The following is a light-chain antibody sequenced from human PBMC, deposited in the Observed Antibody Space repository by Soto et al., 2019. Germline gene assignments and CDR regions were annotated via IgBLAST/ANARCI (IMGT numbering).Light chain of an antibody. CDR2: KAS. CDR1: QSISSW. J-gene: IGKJ4*01. Sequence: DIPMTQSPSTLSASVGDRVTITCRASQSISSWWAWYQQKPGKAPNLLIYKASSLESGVPSRFSGSGSGTEFTLTISSLQPDDFATYYCQQYNSYPLTFGGGTKVEIK. V-gene: IGKV1-5*03. CDR3: QQYNSYPLT.